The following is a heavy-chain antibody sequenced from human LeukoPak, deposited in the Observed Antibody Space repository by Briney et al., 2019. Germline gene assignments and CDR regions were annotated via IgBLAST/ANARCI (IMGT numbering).Heavy chain of an antibody. CDR2: ISNDGSTK. CDR3: AKETSPRNGFDI. J-gene: IGHJ3*02. CDR1: GFTFSSYG. D-gene: IGHD1-14*01. Sequence: GGSLRLSCAASGFTFSSYGMHWVRQAPGKRLEWVAVISNDGSTKYYADSVKGRFTISRDNSKNTLFLQMNSLRTEDTAMYYCAKETSPRNGFDIWGQGTMVTVSS. V-gene: IGHV3-30*18.